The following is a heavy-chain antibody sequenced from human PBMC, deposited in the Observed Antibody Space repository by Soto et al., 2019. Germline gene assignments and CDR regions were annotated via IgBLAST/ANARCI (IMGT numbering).Heavy chain of an antibody. D-gene: IGHD2-2*01. J-gene: IGHJ6*02. CDR1: GYSFTSYW. V-gene: IGHV5-51*01. CDR3: ARVEGPASYYYYGMDV. CDR2: IDPGDSDT. Sequence: PGESLKISCKGSGYSFTSYWIGWVRQMPGKGLEWMGIIDPGDSDTRYSPSFQGQVTISADKSISTAYLQWSSLKASDTAMYYCARVEGPASYYYYGMDVWGQGTTVTVSS.